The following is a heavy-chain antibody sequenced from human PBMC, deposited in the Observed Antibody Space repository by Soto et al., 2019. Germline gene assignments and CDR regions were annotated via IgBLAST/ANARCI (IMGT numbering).Heavy chain of an antibody. CDR3: ALDDRTISGAVTLDY. V-gene: IGHV1-3*01. D-gene: IGHD3-3*02. J-gene: IGHJ4*02. Sequence: QVQLVQSGPEVKRPGASVRISCRTAGYSFKNYAIHWVRQAPGKKLEWMGWSNEGSGNTRYSQKFQGRMSIARDTSASTSYLDLRSLTSEDTAIYFCALDDRTISGAVTLDYWGPGTLVTVSS. CDR1: GYSFKNYA. CDR2: SNEGSGNT.